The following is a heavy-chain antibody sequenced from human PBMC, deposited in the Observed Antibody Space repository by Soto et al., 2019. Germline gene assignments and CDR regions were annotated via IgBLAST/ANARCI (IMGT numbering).Heavy chain of an antibody. CDR3: ARDASMVRGVIIWGNWFDP. CDR1: GGTFSSYT. V-gene: IGHV1-69*04. CDR2: IIPILGIA. J-gene: IGHJ5*02. Sequence: SVKVSCKASGGTFSSYTISWVRQAPGQGLKWMGRIIPILGIANYAQKFQGRVTITADKSTSTAYMEQSSLRSKDTAVYYCARDASMVRGVIIWGNWFDPWGQGTLVTVSS. D-gene: IGHD3-10*01.